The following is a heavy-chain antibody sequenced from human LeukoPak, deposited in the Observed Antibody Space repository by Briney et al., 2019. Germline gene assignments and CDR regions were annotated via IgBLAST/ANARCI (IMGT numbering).Heavy chain of an antibody. CDR1: GYTFTSYA. CDR2: INAGNGNT. Sequence: ASVKVSCKASGYTFTSYAMHWVRQAPGQRLEWMGWINAGNGNTKYSQKFQGRVTITRDTSASTAYMELSSLRSEDTAVYYCASGDLHYYDSSGYYYASEEDAFDIWGQGTMVTVSS. J-gene: IGHJ3*02. D-gene: IGHD3-22*01. V-gene: IGHV1-3*01. CDR3: ASGDLHYYDSSGYYYASEEDAFDI.